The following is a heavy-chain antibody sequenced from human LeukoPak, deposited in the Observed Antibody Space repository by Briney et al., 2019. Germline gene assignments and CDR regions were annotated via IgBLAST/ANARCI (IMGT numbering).Heavy chain of an antibody. CDR3: AKAPKLGIWPSYFDY. Sequence: GGSLRLSCAASGFTFSSYSMHWVRQAPGKGLEWVAFIRYDGSNKYYADSVKGRFTISRDNSKNTLYLQMNSLRAEDTAVYYCAKAPKLGIWPSYFDYWGQGTLVTVSS. V-gene: IGHV3-30*02. CDR1: GFTFSSYS. J-gene: IGHJ4*02. D-gene: IGHD7-27*01. CDR2: IRYDGSNK.